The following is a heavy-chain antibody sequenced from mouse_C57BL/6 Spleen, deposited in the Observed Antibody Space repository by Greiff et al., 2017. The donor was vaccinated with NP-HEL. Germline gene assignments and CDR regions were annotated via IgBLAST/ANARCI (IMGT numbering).Heavy chain of an antibody. Sequence: QVQLQQSGAERGRPGTSVKVSCKASGYAFTNYLIEWVKQRPGQGREWSGVMNQGRGGTNYNEKFKGKATLTADKSSSTAYMQLSSLTSEDSAVYFCARSDSNWYFDVWGTGTTVTVSS. V-gene: IGHV1-54*01. CDR3: ARSDSNWYFDV. D-gene: IGHD2-5*01. CDR1: GYAFTNYL. CDR2: MNQGRGGT. J-gene: IGHJ1*03.